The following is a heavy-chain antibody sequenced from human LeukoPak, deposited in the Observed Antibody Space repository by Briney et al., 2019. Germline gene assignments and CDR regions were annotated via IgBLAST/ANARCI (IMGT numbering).Heavy chain of an antibody. D-gene: IGHD2-2*01. Sequence: GGSLRLSCAASGNYWMHWVRQAPGKGLVWVSHINSDGSWTGYTDSVKGRFTISKDNAKNTVYLQMNNLRAEDTAVYYCVSFYETNWGRGTLVTVSS. CDR1: GNYW. J-gene: IGHJ4*02. V-gene: IGHV3-74*01. CDR3: VSFYETN. CDR2: INSDGSWT.